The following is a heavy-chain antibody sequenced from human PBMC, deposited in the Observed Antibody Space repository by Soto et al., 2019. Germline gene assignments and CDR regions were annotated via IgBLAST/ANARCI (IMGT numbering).Heavy chain of an antibody. J-gene: IGHJ3*01. CDR2: VSASGAKT. CDR3: AKDYGDYPEYDGFDV. CDR1: GFGFNYYA. V-gene: IGHV3-23*01. Sequence: QLLESGGGLVHPEGSLRLSCAASGFGFNYYAMTWVRQVAGKGLEWVSSVSASGAKTRYADSVKGRFTISRDNSKKTLHLQMNGLRAEDSATYYCAKDYGDYPEYDGFDVWGHGTMVTVSS. D-gene: IGHD4-17*01.